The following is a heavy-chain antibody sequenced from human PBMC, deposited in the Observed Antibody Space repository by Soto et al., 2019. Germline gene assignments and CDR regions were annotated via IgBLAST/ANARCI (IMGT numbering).Heavy chain of an antibody. CDR1: GLTFSSYG. CDR2: ISYDGSNK. D-gene: IGHD2-15*01. Sequence: QVQLVESGGGVVQPGRSLRLSCAASGLTFSSYGMHWVRLAPGKGLEWVAVISYDGSNKYYADSVKGRFTISRDNSKNTLYLQMNSLRAEDTAVYYCTRSGHQNYFDYWGQGTLVTVSS. CDR3: TRSGHQNYFDY. J-gene: IGHJ4*02. V-gene: IGHV3-30*03.